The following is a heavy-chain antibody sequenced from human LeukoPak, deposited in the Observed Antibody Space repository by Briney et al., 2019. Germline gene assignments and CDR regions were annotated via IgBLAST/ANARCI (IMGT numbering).Heavy chain of an antibody. V-gene: IGHV3-7*01. Sequence: GGSLRLSCAASGFTFSSYWMSWVREAPGKGLEWVVNIKQDGSEKYYVDSVKGRFTISRENEKKSLYLKMNSLRAEDTAVYYCARDYQLLLWTPHYYFDYWGQGTLVTVSS. D-gene: IGHD2-2*01. J-gene: IGHJ4*02. CDR3: ARDYQLLLWTPHYYFDY. CDR2: IKQDGSEK. CDR1: GFTFSSYW.